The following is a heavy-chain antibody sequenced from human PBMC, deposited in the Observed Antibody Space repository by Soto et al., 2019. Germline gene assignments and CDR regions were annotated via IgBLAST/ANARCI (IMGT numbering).Heavy chain of an antibody. CDR2: IIPIFGTA. V-gene: IGHV1-69*01. J-gene: IGHJ6*02. Sequence: QVQLVQSGAEVKKPGSSVKVSCKASGGTFSSYAISWVRQAPGQGLEWMGGIIPIFGTANYAQKFQGRVKIAADESTSTAYMELSSLRSEDTAVYYCARPGIAAAGKRGYYYGMDVWGQGTTVTVSS. CDR1: GGTFSSYA. CDR3: ARPGIAAAGKRGYYYGMDV. D-gene: IGHD6-13*01.